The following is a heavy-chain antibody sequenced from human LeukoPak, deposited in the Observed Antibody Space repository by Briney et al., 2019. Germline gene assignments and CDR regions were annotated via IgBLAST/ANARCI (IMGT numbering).Heavy chain of an antibody. V-gene: IGHV1-46*02. CDR2: INRSGGST. J-gene: IGHJ4*02. CDR3: ARQGTYSSAIGMGY. Sequence: ASVKVSCKASGYTFNNHYMYWVRQAPGQGLEWMGVINRSGGSTSYAQKFQGRVTMTRDTSTRTVYMEVNSLRSEDTAVYYCARQGTYSSAIGMGYWGQGTLVTVSS. CDR1: GYTFNNHY. D-gene: IGHD6-19*01.